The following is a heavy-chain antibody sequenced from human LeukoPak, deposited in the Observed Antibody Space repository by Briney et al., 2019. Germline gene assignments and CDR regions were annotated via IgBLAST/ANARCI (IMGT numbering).Heavy chain of an antibody. CDR1: GFIFNSYA. V-gene: IGHV3-23*01. J-gene: IGHJ4*02. D-gene: IGHD3-3*01. CDR3: GKEGGLYDSGGYFDY. Sequence: GGSLRLSCAASGFIFNSYAMGWVHQAPGKGLEWVSTISSSGGGTYYADSVKGRFTISRDDSKNTFYLQMNSLRAEDTAVYHCGKEGGLYDSGGYFDYWGQGALVTVSS. CDR2: ISSSGGGT.